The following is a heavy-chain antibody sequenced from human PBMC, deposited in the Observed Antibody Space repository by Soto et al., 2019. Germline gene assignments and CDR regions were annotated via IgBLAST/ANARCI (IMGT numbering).Heavy chain of an antibody. V-gene: IGHV3-30*03. J-gene: IGHJ4*02. Sequence: LRLSCAASGFIFRNYGIHWVRQAPGKGLEWVAVISRDGSHKYYLDSVKGRFTISRDNSKDTVNLLMNSLRDDDSAMYYCARSRNSAVADSFDFWGQGTLVTVSS. CDR1: GFIFRNYG. CDR3: ARSRNSAVADSFDF. CDR2: ISRDGSHK. D-gene: IGHD1-26*01.